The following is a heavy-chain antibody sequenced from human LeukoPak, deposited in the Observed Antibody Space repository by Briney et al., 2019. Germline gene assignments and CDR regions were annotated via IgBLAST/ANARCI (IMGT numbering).Heavy chain of an antibody. Sequence: GRSLRLSCAASGFTFSSYAMSWVRQAPGKGLEWVSAISGSGGSTYYADSVKGRFTISRDNSKNTLYLQMNSLRAEDTAVYYCVRAEGSSASSEYFQHWGQGTLVTVSS. CDR3: VRAEGSSASSEYFQH. CDR2: ISGSGGST. J-gene: IGHJ1*01. V-gene: IGHV3-23*01. CDR1: GFTFSSYA. D-gene: IGHD5-12*01.